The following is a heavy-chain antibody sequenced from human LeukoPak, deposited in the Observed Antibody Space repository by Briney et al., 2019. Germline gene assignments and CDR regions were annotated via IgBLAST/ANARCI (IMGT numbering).Heavy chain of an antibody. CDR3: AATGEPGGY. Sequence: SETLSLTCAVYGGSFSSYYWSWIRQPPGKGLEWIGEINHSGSTNYNPSLKSRVTISVDTSKDQFSLKLSSVTAADTAVYYCAATGEPGGYWGQGTLVTVSS. D-gene: IGHD7-27*01. CDR1: GGSFSSYY. V-gene: IGHV4-34*01. CDR2: INHSGST. J-gene: IGHJ4*02.